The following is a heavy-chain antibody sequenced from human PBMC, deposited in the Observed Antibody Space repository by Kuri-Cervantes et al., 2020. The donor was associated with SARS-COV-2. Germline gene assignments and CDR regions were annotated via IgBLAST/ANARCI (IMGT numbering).Heavy chain of an antibody. V-gene: IGHV4-59*12. Sequence: SETLSLTCAVYGGSFSGYYWSWIRQTPGKGLEWIGYIYYSGTTESNPSLKSRVTMSVEASKNQFSLRLINVTAADTAIYYCARDLWGGDYWGQGILVTVSS. J-gene: IGHJ4*02. CDR1: GGSFSGYY. D-gene: IGHD2-21*01. CDR3: ARDLWGGDY. CDR2: IYYSGTT.